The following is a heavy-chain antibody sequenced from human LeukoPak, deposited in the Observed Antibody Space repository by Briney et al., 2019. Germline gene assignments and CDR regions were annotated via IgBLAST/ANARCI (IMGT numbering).Heavy chain of an antibody. J-gene: IGHJ4*02. CDR1: GFTFSSYA. CDR2: ISGSGGST. Sequence: GGSLRLSCAASGFTFSSYAMSWVRQAPGKGLEWVSTISGSGGSTYYADSVKGRFTISRDNSKNTLFLQMSSLRAEDTAVYYCAKAANYYGSGSYYNHFDYWGQGTLVTVSS. D-gene: IGHD3-10*01. V-gene: IGHV3-23*01. CDR3: AKAANYYGSGSYYNHFDY.